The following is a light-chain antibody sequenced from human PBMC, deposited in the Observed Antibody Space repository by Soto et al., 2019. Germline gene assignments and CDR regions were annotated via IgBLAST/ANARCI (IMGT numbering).Light chain of an antibody. J-gene: IGKJ1*01. CDR3: QQYNTWRT. V-gene: IGKV3-15*01. CDR2: GAS. Sequence: EIVMTQSPATLSVSPGQRATLYCRASPSVSRNLAWYQQKPGQAPRLLIYGASTRATGVPARFSGSGSGTEITLTISRLQSEDFAVYFCQQYNTWRTFGQGTKVEIK. CDR1: PSVSRN.